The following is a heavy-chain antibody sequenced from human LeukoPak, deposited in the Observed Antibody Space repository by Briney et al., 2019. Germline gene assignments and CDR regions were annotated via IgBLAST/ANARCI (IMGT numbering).Heavy chain of an antibody. CDR3: ASSGGYYFDY. J-gene: IGHJ4*02. D-gene: IGHD6-19*01. V-gene: IGHV4-61*05. CDR1: GGSITSSKYL. CDR2: IYYSGTT. Sequence: RSSETLSLTCAVSGGSITSSKYLWGWIRQPPGRGLEWIGYIYYSGTTNHHPSLKSRVTISVDTSKNQFSLKLNSVTAADTAVYYCASSGGYYFDYWGQGTLVTVSS.